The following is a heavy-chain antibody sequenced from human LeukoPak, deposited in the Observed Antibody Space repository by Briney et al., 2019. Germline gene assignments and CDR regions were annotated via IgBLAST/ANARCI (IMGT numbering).Heavy chain of an antibody. CDR2: ITSSSSTM. Sequence: LTGGSLRLSCAASGFSFSSYSMNWVRQAPGKGLEWVSYITSSSSTMYYADAVKGRFAISRDNAKNSLYLQMNSLRAEDTAVYYCARKSDSSGYPFDYWGQGTLVTVSS. CDR1: GFSFSSYS. V-gene: IGHV3-48*01. J-gene: IGHJ4*02. D-gene: IGHD3-22*01. CDR3: ARKSDSSGYPFDY.